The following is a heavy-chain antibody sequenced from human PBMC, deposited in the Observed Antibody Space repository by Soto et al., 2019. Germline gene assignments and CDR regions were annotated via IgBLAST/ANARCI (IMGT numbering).Heavy chain of an antibody. V-gene: IGHV3-21*06. CDR3: ARDPLIGDTDYGLDV. D-gene: IGHD2-21*01. CDR1: GFTFTRYS. J-gene: IGHJ6*02. Sequence: GGSLRLSCAASGFTFTRYSMNWVRQAPGKGLEWVSSISSTTNYIYYGDSMKGRFTISRDNAKNSLYLEMNSLRAEDTAVYYCARDPLIGDTDYGLDVWGQGTTVTVSS. CDR2: ISSTTNYI.